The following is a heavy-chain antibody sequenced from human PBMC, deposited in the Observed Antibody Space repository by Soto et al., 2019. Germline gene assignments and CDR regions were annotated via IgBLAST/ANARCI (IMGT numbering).Heavy chain of an antibody. CDR2: IWPDGSDK. Sequence: PGGSLRLSCAASGFTFSSKLMGWVRQAPGKGLEWVATIWPDGSDKYYVDSMRGRFTVSRDNAKASLYLQMNSLRVEDTAIYYCASLLGSVTTFDYWGQGTLVTVSS. D-gene: IGHD1-1*01. CDR3: ASLLGSVTTFDY. CDR1: GFTFSSKL. J-gene: IGHJ4*02. V-gene: IGHV3-7*01.